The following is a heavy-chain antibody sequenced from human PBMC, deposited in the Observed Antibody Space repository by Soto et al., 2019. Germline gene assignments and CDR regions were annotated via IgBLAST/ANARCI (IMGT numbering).Heavy chain of an antibody. V-gene: IGHV3-23*01. Sequence: PGGSLRLSCAASGFTFSSYAMSWVRQAPGKGLEWISAVSGSGGSTYYADSVKGRFTISRDNSKDTLYLQMNNLRAEDTAVYYCASAAREYYYYGMDVWGQGTTVTVSS. CDR3: ASAAREYYYYGMDV. CDR2: VSGSGGST. J-gene: IGHJ6*02. CDR1: GFTFSSYA.